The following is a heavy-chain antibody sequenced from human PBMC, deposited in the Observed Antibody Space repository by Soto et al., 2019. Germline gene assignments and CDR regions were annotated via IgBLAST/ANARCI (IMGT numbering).Heavy chain of an antibody. CDR2: INAGNGNT. CDR3: ARDLGSSQKYYYYYYGMDV. CDR1: GYTFTSYA. V-gene: IGHV1-3*01. D-gene: IGHD3-10*01. J-gene: IGHJ6*02. Sequence: ASVKVSCKASGYTFTSYAMHWVRQAPGQRLEWMGWINAGNGNTKYSQKFQGRVTITRDTSASTAYMELSSLRSEDTAVYYCARDLGSSQKYYYYYYGMDVGGQGTTVTVSS.